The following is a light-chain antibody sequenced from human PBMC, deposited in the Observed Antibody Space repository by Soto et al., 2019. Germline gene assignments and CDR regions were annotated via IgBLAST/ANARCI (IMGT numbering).Light chain of an antibody. CDR3: QQYNNWPWT. V-gene: IGKV3-15*01. Sequence: EIVMTQSPATLSVSPGERATLSCRASQSININLAWYQQKPGQAPRLLIYGESARATGIPARFSGTGSGTEFTLTISSLQSEDFAVYYCQQYNNWPWTFGQGTKVEIK. CDR1: QSININ. CDR2: GES. J-gene: IGKJ1*01.